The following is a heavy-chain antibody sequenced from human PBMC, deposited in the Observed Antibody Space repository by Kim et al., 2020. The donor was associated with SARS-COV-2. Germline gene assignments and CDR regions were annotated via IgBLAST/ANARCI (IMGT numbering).Heavy chain of an antibody. Sequence: GGSLRLSCAASGFTFSSDRMNWFRQAPGKGLEWVANINRDGSKENYADSVKGRFTISRDNAKSSVFLQMYNLRAEDTAVFYCARDIDDSGDWCYDDWG. CDR2: INRDGSKE. D-gene: IGHD6-19*01. J-gene: IGHJ4*01. CDR3: ARDIDDSGDWCYDD. CDR1: GFTFSSDR. V-gene: IGHV3-7*01.